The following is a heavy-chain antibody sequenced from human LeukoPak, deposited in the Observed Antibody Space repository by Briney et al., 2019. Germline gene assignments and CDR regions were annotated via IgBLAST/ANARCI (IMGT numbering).Heavy chain of an antibody. CDR1: GFTFSSYW. CDR3: ARRYPYSSSFQWPLHTYYFDY. CDR2: IKQDGSEK. Sequence: AGGSLRLSCAASGFTFSSYWMSWVRQAPGKGLEWVANIKQDGSEKYYVDSVKGRFTISRDNAKNSLYLQMNSLRAEDTAVYYCARRYPYSSSFQWPLHTYYFDYWGQGTLVTVSS. D-gene: IGHD6-13*01. J-gene: IGHJ4*02. V-gene: IGHV3-7*01.